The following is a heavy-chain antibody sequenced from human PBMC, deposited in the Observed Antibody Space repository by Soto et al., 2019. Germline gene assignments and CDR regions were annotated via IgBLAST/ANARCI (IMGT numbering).Heavy chain of an antibody. D-gene: IGHD2-15*01. CDR2: IYKSATT. CDR1: GDSISTVDYF. CDR3: ARGRYCLTGRCFPNWFDS. V-gene: IGHV4-30-4*01. Sequence: QVQLLESGPGLVKPSQTLSLTCSVSGDSISTVDYFWDWIRQPPGQALEYIGYIYKSATTYYNPSFESRVAISLDTSKSQFSLNVTSVTAADTAVYFCARGRYCLTGRCFPNWFDSWGQGTLVSVSS. J-gene: IGHJ5*01.